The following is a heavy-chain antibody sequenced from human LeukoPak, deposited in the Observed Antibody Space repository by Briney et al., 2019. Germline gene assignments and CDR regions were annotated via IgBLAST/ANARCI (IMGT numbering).Heavy chain of an antibody. V-gene: IGHV4-4*07. J-gene: IGHJ5*02. CDR3: ARRISSGWYGGWFDP. CDR2: IYTSGST. D-gene: IGHD6-19*01. CDR1: GGSISSYY. Sequence: PSETLSLTCTVSGGSISSYYWSWIRQPAGKGLEWIGRIYTSGSTNYNPSLKSRVTISVDTSKNQFSLKLSSVTAADTAVYYCARRISSGWYGGWFDPWGQGTLVTVSS.